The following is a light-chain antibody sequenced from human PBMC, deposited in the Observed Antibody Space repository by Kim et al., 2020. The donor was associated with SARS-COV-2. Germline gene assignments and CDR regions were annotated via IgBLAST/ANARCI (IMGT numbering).Light chain of an antibody. CDR1: QDASTW. V-gene: IGKV1-12*01. Sequence: GDRVNISCRASQDASTWVAWYQQRPGRAPTLLIYAASTLGNGVPSRFSGSGSGTDFSLTISSLQPEDFATYFCQQAHSFPITFGQGTRLEVK. CDR3: QQAHSFPIT. J-gene: IGKJ5*01. CDR2: AAS.